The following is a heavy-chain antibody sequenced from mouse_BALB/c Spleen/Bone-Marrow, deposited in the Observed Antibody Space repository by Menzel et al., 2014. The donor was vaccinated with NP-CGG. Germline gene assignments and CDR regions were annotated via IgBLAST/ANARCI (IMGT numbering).Heavy chain of an antibody. CDR2: ISNGSSTI. Sequence: VQRVESGGGLVQPGGSRKLSCAASGFTFSSFGMHWVRQAPEKGLEWVAYISNGSSTIYYADTVKGRFTISRDNPKNTLFLQMTSLRSEDTAMYYCARKGAMITHYYAMDYWGQGTSVTVSS. CDR3: ARKGAMITHYYAMDY. J-gene: IGHJ4*01. D-gene: IGHD2-4*01. CDR1: GFTFSSFG. V-gene: IGHV5-17*02.